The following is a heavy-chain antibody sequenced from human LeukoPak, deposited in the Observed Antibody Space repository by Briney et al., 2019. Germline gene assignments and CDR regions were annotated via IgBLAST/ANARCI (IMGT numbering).Heavy chain of an antibody. J-gene: IGHJ4*02. D-gene: IGHD2-2*01. Sequence: PGGSLRLSCAASGFTFSSYAMHWVRQAPGKGLEYVSAISSNGGSTYYANSVKGRFTISRDNSKNTLYLQMGSLRAEDMAVYYCAREGYCSSTSCPTLIGYNDYWGQGTLVTVSS. V-gene: IGHV3-64*01. CDR1: GFTFSSYA. CDR3: AREGYCSSTSCPTLIGYNDY. CDR2: ISSNGGST.